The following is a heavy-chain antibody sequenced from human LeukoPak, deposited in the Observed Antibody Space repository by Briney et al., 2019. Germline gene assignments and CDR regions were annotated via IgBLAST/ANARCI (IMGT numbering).Heavy chain of an antibody. Sequence: SETLSPTCTVSGGSISSNYWTWIRQPAGKGLEWIGRIYTSGSYNYNPSLNSRVTMSVDTSRNQVSLRVRSVTAADTAVYYCATEGDSTAELAYWGQGTLVTVSP. CDR1: GGSISSNY. CDR2: IYTSGSY. V-gene: IGHV4-4*07. CDR3: ATEGDSTAELAY. J-gene: IGHJ4*02. D-gene: IGHD2/OR15-2a*01.